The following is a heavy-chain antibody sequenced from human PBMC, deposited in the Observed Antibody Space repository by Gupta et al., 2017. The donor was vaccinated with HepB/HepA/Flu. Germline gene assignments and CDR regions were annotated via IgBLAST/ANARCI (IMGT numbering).Heavy chain of an antibody. CDR2: IYYSGST. Sequence: QLQLQESGPGLVKPSETLSLTCTVSGGSISSSSYYWGWILQPPGKGLEWIGSIYYSGSTYYNPSLKSRVTISVDTSKNQFSLKLSSVTAADTAVYYCARDIVVVPARVWYFDYWGQGTLVTVSS. CDR1: GGSISSSSYY. J-gene: IGHJ4*02. CDR3: ARDIVVVPARVWYFDY. V-gene: IGHV4-39*02. D-gene: IGHD2-2*01.